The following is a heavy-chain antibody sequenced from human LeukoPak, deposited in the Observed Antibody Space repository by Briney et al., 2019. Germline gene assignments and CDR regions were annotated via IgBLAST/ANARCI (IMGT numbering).Heavy chain of an antibody. Sequence: SETLSLTCTVSGGSISSYYWSWIRQPPGKGLEWIGYIYYSGGTNYNPSLKSRVTISVDTSKNQFSLKLSSVTAADTAVYYCARHREVRGVYYMDVWGKGTTVTVSS. CDR2: IYYSGGT. D-gene: IGHD3-10*01. V-gene: IGHV4-59*08. J-gene: IGHJ6*03. CDR3: ARHREVRGVYYMDV. CDR1: GGSISSYY.